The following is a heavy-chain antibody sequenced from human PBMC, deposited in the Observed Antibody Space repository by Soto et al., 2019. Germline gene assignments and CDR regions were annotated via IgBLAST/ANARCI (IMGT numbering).Heavy chain of an antibody. CDR1: GFTFSSYS. J-gene: IGHJ4*02. Sequence: PGGSLRLSCAASGFTFSSYSMNWVRQAPGKGLEWVSSISSSSSYIYYADSVKGRFTISRDNAKNSLYLQMNSLRAEDTAVYYCARVGSSSWAPIDYWGQGTLVTVSS. CDR3: ARVGSSSWAPIDY. CDR2: ISSSSSYI. V-gene: IGHV3-21*01. D-gene: IGHD6-13*01.